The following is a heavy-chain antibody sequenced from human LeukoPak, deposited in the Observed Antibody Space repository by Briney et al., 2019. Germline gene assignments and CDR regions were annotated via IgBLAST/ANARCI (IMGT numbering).Heavy chain of an antibody. CDR2: ISPGDSHT. J-gene: IGHJ6*02. CDR1: GYSFTSYW. Sequence: GESLKISFKASGYSFTSYWIGWVRPVPGKGLEWMGIISPGDSHTRYSPSFQGQVTISADKSISTAYVQWSSLKASDTAMYYCARGGRSSYGLDVWGQGTTVTVSS. D-gene: IGHD6-6*01. V-gene: IGHV5-51*01. CDR3: ARGGRSSYGLDV.